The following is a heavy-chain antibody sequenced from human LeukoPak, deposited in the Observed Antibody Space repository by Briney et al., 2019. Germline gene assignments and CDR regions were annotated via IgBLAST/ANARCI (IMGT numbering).Heavy chain of an antibody. CDR1: GGSISSNY. CDR3: GKYAGSGWVIDY. Sequence: PSETLSLTCTVSGGSISSNYWTWIRQPPGKGLEYIGYIYYTGGTNYNPSLKSRVTISVDTSKNQFSLKLSSVTAADTAVYFCGKYAGSGWVIDYWGQGTLVTVSS. J-gene: IGHJ4*02. D-gene: IGHD6-19*01. V-gene: IGHV4-59*08. CDR2: IYYTGGT.